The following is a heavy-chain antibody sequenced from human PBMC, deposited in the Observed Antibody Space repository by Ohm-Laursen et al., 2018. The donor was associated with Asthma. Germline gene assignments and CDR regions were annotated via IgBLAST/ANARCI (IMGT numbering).Heavy chain of an antibody. J-gene: IGHJ4*02. CDR1: GGPFSTSV. CDR2: LNSVFGTS. CDR3: ARKAGSCIVSTCYSLDF. Sequence: GSSVKVSCKSLGGPFSTSVFGWVRQAPGQGLEWLGGLNSVFGTSTYAQKFHDRFTITADEYTSTVNMTLSSLTSEDTAAYYCARKAGSCIVSTCYSLDFWGQGTLVTVSS. D-gene: IGHD2-15*01. V-gene: IGHV1-69*01.